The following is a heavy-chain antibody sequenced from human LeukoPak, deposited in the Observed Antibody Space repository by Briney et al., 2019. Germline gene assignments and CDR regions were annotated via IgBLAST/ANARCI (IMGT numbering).Heavy chain of an antibody. D-gene: IGHD3-3*01. Sequence: ASVKVSCKASGYTFTSYGISWVRQAPGQGLEWMGWISAYNGNTNYAQKLQGRVTMTTDTSTSTAYMELRSLRSDDTAVYYCASRGQGGFWSGPPYYWGQGTLITVSS. J-gene: IGHJ4*02. CDR3: ASRGQGGFWSGPPYY. V-gene: IGHV1-18*01. CDR2: ISAYNGNT. CDR1: GYTFTSYG.